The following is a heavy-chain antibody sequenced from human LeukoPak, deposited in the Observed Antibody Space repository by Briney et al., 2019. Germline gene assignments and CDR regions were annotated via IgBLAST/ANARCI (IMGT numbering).Heavy chain of an antibody. V-gene: IGHV4-39*01. J-gene: IGHJ4*02. Sequence: SETLSLTCSVSGDSIRSGTYSWGWLRQPPGKGLEGIGSISYTGSTYYNPSLKSRVTISVDTSKNQFPLKMSSVTAADTAVYYCARHAGGIAASGTRPFDYWGQGTLVTVSS. CDR1: GDSIRSGTYS. D-gene: IGHD6-13*01. CDR3: ARHAGGIAASGTRPFDY. CDR2: ISYTGST.